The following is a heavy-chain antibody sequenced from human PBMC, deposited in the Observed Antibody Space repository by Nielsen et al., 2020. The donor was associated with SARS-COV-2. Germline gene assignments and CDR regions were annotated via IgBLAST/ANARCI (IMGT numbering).Heavy chain of an antibody. V-gene: IGHV4-30-2*03. Sequence: SQTLSLTCAVSGGSISSGGYSWSWIRQPPGKGLEWIGYIYHSGSTYYNPSLKSRATISVDTSKNQFSLKLSSVTAADTAVYYCARQHSSSWYEFDYWGQGTLVTVSS. CDR2: IYHSGST. D-gene: IGHD6-13*01. CDR1: GGSISSGGYS. CDR3: ARQHSSSWYEFDY. J-gene: IGHJ4*02.